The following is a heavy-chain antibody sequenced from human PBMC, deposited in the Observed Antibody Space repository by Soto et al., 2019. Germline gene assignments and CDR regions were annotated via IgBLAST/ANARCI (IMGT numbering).Heavy chain of an antibody. CDR1: GGSISSGDYY. V-gene: IGHV4-30-4*01. Sequence: QVQLQESGPGLVKPSQTLSLTCTVSGGSISSGDYYWSWIRQPPGKGLEWIGYIYYSGSTYYNPSIKRRVTISVDTSKNQLSVMLSSVTAADTAVYYCARWWFGEFFDYWGQGTLVTVSS. CDR2: IYYSGST. CDR3: ARWWFGEFFDY. J-gene: IGHJ4*02. D-gene: IGHD3-10*01.